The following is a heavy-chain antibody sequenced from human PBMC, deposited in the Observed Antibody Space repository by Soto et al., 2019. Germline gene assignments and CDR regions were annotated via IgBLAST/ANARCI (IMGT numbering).Heavy chain of an antibody. CDR2: INHSGST. D-gene: IGHD6-13*01. Sequence: SETLSLTCAVYGGSFSGYYWSWIRQPPGKGLEWIGEINHSGSTNYNPSLKSRVTISVDTSKNQFSLKLSSVTAADTAVYYCARGQQQLVMARAFDIWGQGTMVTVSS. V-gene: IGHV4-34*01. J-gene: IGHJ3*02. CDR1: GGSFSGYY. CDR3: ARGQQQLVMARAFDI.